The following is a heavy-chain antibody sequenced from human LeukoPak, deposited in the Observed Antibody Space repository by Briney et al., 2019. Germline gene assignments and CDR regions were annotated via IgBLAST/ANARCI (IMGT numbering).Heavy chain of an antibody. V-gene: IGHV3-23*01. CDR1: GFTFKNYG. Sequence: GGSLRLSCGASGFTFKNYGMNWVRQAPGKGLEWVSTINTSGGRTYYADSVKGRFTISRDNSKNTLYLQMNSLRAEDTAVYYCRRREDCGGDCPYYFDYWGQGTLVTVSS. CDR3: RRREDCGGDCPYYFDY. CDR2: INTSGGRT. J-gene: IGHJ4*02. D-gene: IGHD2-21*02.